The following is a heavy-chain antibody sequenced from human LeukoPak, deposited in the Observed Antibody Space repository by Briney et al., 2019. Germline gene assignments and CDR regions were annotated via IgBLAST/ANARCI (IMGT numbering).Heavy chain of an antibody. D-gene: IGHD3-3*01. CDR1: GGSVSGYY. J-gene: IGHJ4*02. V-gene: IGHV4-34*01. Sequence: KPSETLSLTCAFYGGSVSGYYWSWIRQPPGKGLECVGDITHSGSTNYNPSTKSRVAISVDTSKNQFSLKLSSVTAADTAVYYCARGSGGRTYDFWSGYVGYWGQGTLVTVSS. CDR3: ARGSGGRTYDFWSGYVGY. CDR2: ITHSGST.